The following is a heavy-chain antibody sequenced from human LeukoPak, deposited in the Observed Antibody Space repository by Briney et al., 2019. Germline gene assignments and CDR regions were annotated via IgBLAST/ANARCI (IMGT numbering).Heavy chain of an antibody. Sequence: RASAKVSCKASGYTFTSYGISWVRQAPGQGLEWMGWISAYNGNTNYAQKLQGRVTMTTDTSTSTAYMELRSLRSDDTAVYYCARDLQLERLNYYYYYMDVWGKGTTVTISS. J-gene: IGHJ6*03. CDR1: GYTFTSYG. D-gene: IGHD1-1*01. V-gene: IGHV1-18*01. CDR2: ISAYNGNT. CDR3: ARDLQLERLNYYYYYMDV.